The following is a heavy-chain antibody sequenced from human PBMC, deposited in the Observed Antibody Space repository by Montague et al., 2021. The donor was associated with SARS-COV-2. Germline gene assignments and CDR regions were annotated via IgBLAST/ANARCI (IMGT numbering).Heavy chain of an antibody. D-gene: IGHD3-22*01. CDR3: AREVRYYYDSSGPGAFDI. CDR2: IYYSGST. Sequence: SETLSPTSNVSGGSISSYYWSWIRQPPGKGLEWIGYIYYSGSTNYNPSRRSRVTISVDTSKNQFSLKLSSVTAADTAVYYCAREVRYYYDSSGPGAFDIWGQGTMVTVSS. V-gene: IGHV4-59*01. J-gene: IGHJ3*02. CDR1: GGSISSYY.